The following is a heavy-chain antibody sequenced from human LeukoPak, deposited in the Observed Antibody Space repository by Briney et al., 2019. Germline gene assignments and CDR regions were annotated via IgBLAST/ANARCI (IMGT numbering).Heavy chain of an antibody. Sequence: SQTLSLTCAISGDSDSSYSAAWTWIRQSPARGLEWLGRTYYSSKWYNDYALSVKSRITISPDTSKNQFSLLLNSVTLEDTALYYCAREDSSGSNGFDIWGQGTMVTVSS. J-gene: IGHJ3*02. V-gene: IGHV6-1*01. CDR2: TYYSSKWYN. CDR3: AREDSSGSNGFDI. CDR1: GDSDSSYSAA. D-gene: IGHD3-22*01.